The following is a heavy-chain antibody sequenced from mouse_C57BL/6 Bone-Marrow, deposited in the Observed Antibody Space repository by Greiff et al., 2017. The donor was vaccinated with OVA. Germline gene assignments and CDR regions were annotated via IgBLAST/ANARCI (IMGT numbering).Heavy chain of an antibody. J-gene: IGHJ1*03. Sequence: EVQLVESGGGLVKPGGSLKLSCAASGFTFSDYGMHWVRQAPEKGLEWVAYISSGSSTIYYADTVKGRFTISRDNAKNTLFLQMTSLRSEDTAMYYCAIYYSNYSWYFDVWGTGTTVTVSS. D-gene: IGHD2-5*01. V-gene: IGHV5-17*01. CDR2: ISSGSSTI. CDR1: GFTFSDYG. CDR3: AIYYSNYSWYFDV.